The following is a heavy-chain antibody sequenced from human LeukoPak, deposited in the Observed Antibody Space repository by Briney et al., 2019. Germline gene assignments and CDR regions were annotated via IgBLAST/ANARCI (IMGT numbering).Heavy chain of an antibody. CDR2: ISGSGGST. D-gene: IGHD3-10*01. J-gene: IGHJ4*02. CDR3: AKSSVLWFREFIY. CDR1: GFTFSSYA. V-gene: IGHV3-23*01. Sequence: KPGGSLRLSCAASGFTFSSYAISWVRQAPGKGLEWVSAISGSGGSTYYADSVRGRFSISRDTSKNRLYLQMNSLRAEDPAVYYCAKSSVLWFREFIYWGQGTLVTVSS.